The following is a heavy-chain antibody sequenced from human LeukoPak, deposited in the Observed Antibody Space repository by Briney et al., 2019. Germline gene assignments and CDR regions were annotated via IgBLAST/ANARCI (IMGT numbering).Heavy chain of an antibody. D-gene: IGHD3-10*01. V-gene: IGHV1-18*04. CDR2: ISAYNGNT. CDR3: AREREGFGEFPFDY. CDR1: GYTFTNYG. Sequence: ASVKVSCKASGYTFTNYGISWVRQPPGQAFEWMGWISAYNGNTNYAQKLQGRVTMTTDTSTSTAYMERRSLRSDDTAVYYCAREREGFGEFPFDYWGQGTLVTVSS. J-gene: IGHJ4*02.